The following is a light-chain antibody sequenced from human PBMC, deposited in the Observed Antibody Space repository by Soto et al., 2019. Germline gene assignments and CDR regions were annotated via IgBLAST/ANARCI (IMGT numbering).Light chain of an antibody. V-gene: IGLV2-14*01. J-gene: IGLJ1*01. CDR2: EVS. Sequence: QSVLAQPSSVSGSPGQSITISCTGTSTDVGGYNYVSWYQHHPGKGPKLIIYEVSNRPSGVSDRFSGSKSGNKASLIISNLEAEDGSDYYCGSYTSTDTPVVFGTGTKVTVL. CDR1: STDVGGYNY. CDR3: GSYTSTDTPVV.